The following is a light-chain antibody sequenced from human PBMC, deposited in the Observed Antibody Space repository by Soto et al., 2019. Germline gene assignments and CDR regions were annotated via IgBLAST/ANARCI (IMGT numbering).Light chain of an antibody. CDR2: AAS. Sequence: DIQMTQSPSSLSASVGDRVTITCLASQSISSYLNWYQQKPGKAPKLLIYAASSLQSGVPSRFSGSGPGTDFTLTISSLQPEDFATYYCQQYHTYSSITFGQGTRLEIK. CDR1: QSISSY. CDR3: QQYHTYSSIT. V-gene: IGKV1-39*01. J-gene: IGKJ5*01.